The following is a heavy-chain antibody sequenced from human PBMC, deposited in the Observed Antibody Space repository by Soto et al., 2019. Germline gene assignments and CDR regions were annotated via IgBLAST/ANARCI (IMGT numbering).Heavy chain of an antibody. CDR2: IYYSGST. V-gene: IGHV4-59*01. Sequence: PSETLSLTCTVSGGSISSYYWSWIRQPPGKGLEWIGYIYYSGSTNYNPSLKSRVTISVDTSKNQFSLKLSSVTAADTAVYYCARVSGMLGIAAAGPGFDYWGQGTLVTVSS. CDR3: ARVSGMLGIAAAGPGFDY. D-gene: IGHD6-13*01. CDR1: GGSISSYY. J-gene: IGHJ4*02.